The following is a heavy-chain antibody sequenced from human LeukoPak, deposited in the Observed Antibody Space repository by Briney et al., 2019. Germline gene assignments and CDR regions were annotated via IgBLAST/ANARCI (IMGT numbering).Heavy chain of an antibody. Sequence: PGGSLRLSCAASGFSFRTYGMHWVRQAPGKGLDWVAVIWYDGSTEFYADSVKGRFTISRDNSNNTLYLQMNSLRAEDTAVYSCARDGGYCYYGMDVWGQGTTVTVSS. J-gene: IGHJ6*02. CDR1: GFSFRTYG. CDR2: IWYDGSTE. CDR3: ARDGGYCYYGMDV. V-gene: IGHV3-33*01.